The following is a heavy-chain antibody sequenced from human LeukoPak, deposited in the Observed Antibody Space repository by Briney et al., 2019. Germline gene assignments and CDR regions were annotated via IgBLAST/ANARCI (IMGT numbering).Heavy chain of an antibody. CDR2: TNHSGST. CDR1: GGSFSGYY. CDR3: ARDPYLDIVVVPAAIYYGMDV. Sequence: SETLSLTCAVYGGSFSGYYWSWIRQPPGKGLEWIGETNHSGSTNYNPSLKSRVTISVDTSKNQFSLKLSSVTAADTAVYYCARDPYLDIVVVPAAIYYGMDVWGQGTTVTVSS. V-gene: IGHV4-34*01. D-gene: IGHD2-2*03. J-gene: IGHJ6*02.